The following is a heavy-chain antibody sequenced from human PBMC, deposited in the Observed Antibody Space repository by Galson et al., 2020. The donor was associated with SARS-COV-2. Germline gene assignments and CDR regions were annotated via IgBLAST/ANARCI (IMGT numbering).Heavy chain of an antibody. CDR3: ARGHDYGDYVYNWFDP. CDR2: IYYSGST. Sequence: SETLSLTCTVSGGSISSGGYYWSWIRQHPGKGLEWIGYIYYSGSTYYNPSLKSRVTISVDTSKNQFSLKLSSVTAADTAVYYCARGHDYGDYVYNWFDPWGQGTLVTVSS. V-gene: IGHV4-31*03. D-gene: IGHD4-17*01. J-gene: IGHJ5*02. CDR1: GGSISSGGYY.